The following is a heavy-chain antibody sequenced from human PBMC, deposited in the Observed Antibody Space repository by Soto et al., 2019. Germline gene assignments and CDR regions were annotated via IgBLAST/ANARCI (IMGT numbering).Heavy chain of an antibody. Sequence: PGGTLRLSCAASGFTFSSYWMSWVRQAPGKGLEWVANIKQDGIEKYYVDSVKGRFTISRDNAKNSLYLQMNSLRAEDTAVYYCASDLNFYCGGDNYPKGAFDMWGQGTLITVSS. V-gene: IGHV3-7*01. J-gene: IGHJ3*02. CDR3: ASDLNFYCGGDNYPKGAFDM. CDR2: IKQDGIEK. CDR1: GFTFSSYW. D-gene: IGHD2-21*02.